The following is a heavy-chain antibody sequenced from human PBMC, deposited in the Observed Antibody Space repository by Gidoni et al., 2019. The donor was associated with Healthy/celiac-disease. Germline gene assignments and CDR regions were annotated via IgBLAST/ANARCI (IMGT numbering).Heavy chain of an antibody. CDR2: LYYSGST. CDR1: GGSTSRGDYY. J-gene: IGHJ3*02. Sequence: QVQLQESGPGLVKPSQTLSLTCTVSGGSTSRGDYYWSWLRQPPGKGLEWIGYLYYSGSTYYNPSLKSRVTISVDTSKNQFSLKLSSVTAADTAVYYCARAGYSYGLTRGAFDIWGQGTMVTVSS. D-gene: IGHD5-18*01. V-gene: IGHV4-30-4*01. CDR3: ARAGYSYGLTRGAFDI.